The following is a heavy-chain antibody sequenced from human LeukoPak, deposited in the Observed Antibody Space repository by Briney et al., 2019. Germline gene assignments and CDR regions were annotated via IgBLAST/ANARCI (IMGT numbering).Heavy chain of an antibody. Sequence: PGGSLRLSCAASGFIFSRNSMNWVRQAPGKGLQWVSSISSSSDYIYYADSVRGRFTISRDNAKNSLYLQMSSLRDEDTAVYYCAKNNDYGGSYWYFDLWGRGTLVTVSS. CDR2: ISSSSDYI. J-gene: IGHJ2*01. CDR3: AKNNDYGGSYWYFDL. CDR1: GFIFSRNS. V-gene: IGHV3-21*01. D-gene: IGHD4-23*01.